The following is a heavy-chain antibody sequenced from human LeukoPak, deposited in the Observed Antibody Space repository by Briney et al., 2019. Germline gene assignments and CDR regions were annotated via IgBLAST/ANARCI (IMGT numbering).Heavy chain of an antibody. V-gene: IGHV3-23*01. J-gene: IGHJ4*02. CDR2: IGASGGST. CDR3: AKAEGYDILTGLDY. D-gene: IGHD3-9*01. Sequence: GGSLRLSCATTGFTFSSYAMSWVRQAPGKGLEWVSGIGASGGSTYYADSVKGRFTISRDNSKNTLYLQMNSLRTEDTAVYYCAKAEGYDILTGLDYWGQGTLVTVSS. CDR1: GFTFSSYA.